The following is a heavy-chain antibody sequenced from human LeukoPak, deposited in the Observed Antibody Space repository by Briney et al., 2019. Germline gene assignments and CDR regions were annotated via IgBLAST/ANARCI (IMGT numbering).Heavy chain of an antibody. D-gene: IGHD3-22*01. CDR1: GYTFTSYY. Sequence: GASVKVSCKASGYTFTSYYMHWARQAPGQGLEWMGIINPSGGSTSYAQKFQGRVTMTRDTSTSTVYMELSSLRSEDTAVYYCARDPSWRGDSSVFCDYWGQGTLVTVSS. CDR3: ARDPSWRGDSSVFCDY. J-gene: IGHJ4*02. CDR2: INPSGGST. V-gene: IGHV1-46*01.